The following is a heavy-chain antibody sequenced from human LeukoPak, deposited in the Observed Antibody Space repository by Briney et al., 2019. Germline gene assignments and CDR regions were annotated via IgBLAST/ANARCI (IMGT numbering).Heavy chain of an antibody. V-gene: IGHV3-30*03. CDR3: ARDQYLLYYFDY. J-gene: IGHJ4*02. D-gene: IGHD2-15*01. Sequence: GGSLRLSCAASGFTFSSYGMHWVRQAPGKGLEWVAVISYDGSNKYYADSVKGRFTISRDDSKNTLYLQMNSLRAEDTAVYYCARDQYLLYYFDYWGQGTLVTVSS. CDR1: GFTFSSYG. CDR2: ISYDGSNK.